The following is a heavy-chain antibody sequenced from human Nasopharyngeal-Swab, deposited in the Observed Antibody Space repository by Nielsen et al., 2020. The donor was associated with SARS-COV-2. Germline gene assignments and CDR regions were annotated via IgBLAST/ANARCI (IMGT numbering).Heavy chain of an antibody. CDR1: GGSISSYY. CDR2: IYYSGST. D-gene: IGHD3-10*01. CDR3: ARDSRGSGDAFDI. Sequence: SETLSLTCTVSGGSISSYYWSWIRQPPGKGLEWIGYIYYSGSTNYNPSLKGRVTISVDTSKNQFSLKLSSVTAADTAVYYCARDSRGSGDAFDIWGQGTMVTVSS. V-gene: IGHV4-59*01. J-gene: IGHJ3*02.